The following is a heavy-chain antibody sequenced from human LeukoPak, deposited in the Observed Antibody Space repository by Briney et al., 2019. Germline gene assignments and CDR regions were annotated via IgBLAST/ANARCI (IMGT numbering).Heavy chain of an antibody. V-gene: IGHV1-8*01. J-gene: IGHJ5*02. CDR3: ARALGYCSSTSCYLYWFDP. Sequence: TVKVSCKASGYTFASYDINWVRQATGQGLEWMGWMNPNSGNTGYAQKFQGRVTMTRNTSISTAYMELSSLRSEDTAVYYCARALGYCSSTSCYLYWFDPWGQGTLVTVSS. D-gene: IGHD2-2*01. CDR1: GYTFASYD. CDR2: MNPNSGNT.